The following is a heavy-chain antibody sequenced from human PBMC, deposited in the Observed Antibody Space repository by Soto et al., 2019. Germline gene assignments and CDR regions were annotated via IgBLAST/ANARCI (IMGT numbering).Heavy chain of an antibody. J-gene: IGHJ6*02. D-gene: IGHD3-22*01. Sequence: GESLKISFKGFGYSFTTYLICWVRQMPVKGLEWMGSIYPDDSDTKYSPSFQCQVTVSVDKPTSTDYLHWSILKASDTPVYYCARIRRRGYYMSDSLNLWGQGTTLTVSS. CDR3: ARIRRRGYYMSDSLNL. V-gene: IGHV5-51*01. CDR1: GYSFTTYL. CDR2: IYPDDSDT.